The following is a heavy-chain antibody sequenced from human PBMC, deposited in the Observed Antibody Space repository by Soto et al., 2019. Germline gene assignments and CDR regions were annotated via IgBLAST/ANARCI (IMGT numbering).Heavy chain of an antibody. CDR2: ISGSGGST. CDR3: AKDRIYPDYYDSSGYYPPLLGY. Sequence: GGSLRLSCAASGFTFSSYAMSWVRQAPGKGLEWVSAISGSGGSTYYADSVKGRFTISRDNSKNTRYLQMNSLRAEDTAVYYCAKDRIYPDYYDSSGYYPPLLGYWGQGTLVTVSS. CDR1: GFTFSSYA. J-gene: IGHJ4*02. D-gene: IGHD3-22*01. V-gene: IGHV3-23*01.